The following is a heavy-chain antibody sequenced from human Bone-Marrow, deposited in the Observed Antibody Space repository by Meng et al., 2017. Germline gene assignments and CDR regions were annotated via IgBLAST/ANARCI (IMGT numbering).Heavy chain of an antibody. V-gene: IGHV2-70*13. CDR3: ERTIIAAAGTLFDY. J-gene: IGHJ4*02. CDR1: GFSLNTSGMC. Sequence: SGPTLVKSTQTLTLTCTSSGFSLNTSGMCVSWIRQPPGKALEWLAVIDWDDDKYYSTSLKTRLTNAKETTKNQVVLTRTNMDPVDTDTYYCERTIIAAAGTLFDYWGQGTLVTVSS. D-gene: IGHD6-13*01. CDR2: IDWDDDK.